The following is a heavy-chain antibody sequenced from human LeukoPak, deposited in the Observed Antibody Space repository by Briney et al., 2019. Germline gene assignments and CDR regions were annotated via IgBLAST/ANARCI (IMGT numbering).Heavy chain of an antibody. CDR2: IIPIFGTA. CDR1: GGTFSSYA. Sequence: ASVKVSCKASGGTFSSYAISWVRQAPGQGLEWMGGIIPIFGTANYAQKFQGRVTITADESTSTAYMELSSLRSEDTAVYYCARAPGDFWSGYFGYYFDYWGQGTLVTVSS. CDR3: ARAPGDFWSGYFGYYFDY. D-gene: IGHD3-3*01. J-gene: IGHJ4*02. V-gene: IGHV1-69*13.